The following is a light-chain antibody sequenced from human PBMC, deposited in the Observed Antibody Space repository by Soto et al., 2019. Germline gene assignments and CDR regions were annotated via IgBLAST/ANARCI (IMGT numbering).Light chain of an antibody. CDR1: QSVSIN. CDR3: QHYVTSLTT. Sequence: EIVLTPSPGTLSVSPGQRATLSCRASQSVSINLAWYQQKPGQAPRLLIFGASIRVKGIPDRFIGSGSGTDFTLTISRLEPEDFAVYYCQHYVTSLTTFGQGTKVDIK. CDR2: GAS. J-gene: IGKJ1*01. V-gene: IGKV3-20*01.